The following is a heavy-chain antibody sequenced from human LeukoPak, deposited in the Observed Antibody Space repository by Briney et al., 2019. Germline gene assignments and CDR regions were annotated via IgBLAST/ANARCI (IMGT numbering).Heavy chain of an antibody. Sequence: ASVKVSCKASGYTFTGYYIHWVRQAPGQGLVWMAWINPNSGATNYAQKFQGRVTMTRGTSISTAYMELSRLTSDDTAVYFCARGRFGEWDNWFDPWGQGTLVTVSS. CDR1: GYTFTGYY. CDR3: ARGRFGEWDNWFDP. J-gene: IGHJ5*02. D-gene: IGHD3-10*01. V-gene: IGHV1-2*02. CDR2: INPNSGAT.